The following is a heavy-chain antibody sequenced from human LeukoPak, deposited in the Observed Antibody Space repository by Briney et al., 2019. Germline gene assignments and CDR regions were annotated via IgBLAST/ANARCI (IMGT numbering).Heavy chain of an antibody. CDR2: IYYSGST. CDR1: GGSISSYY. D-gene: IGHD4-11*01. V-gene: IGHV4-59*01. CDR3: ARGDYTPHLDY. J-gene: IGHJ4*02. Sequence: SETPSLTCTVSGGSISSYYWSWIRQPPGKGLEWIGYIYYSGSTNYNPSLKSRVTISLDTSKNQFSLKLSSVTAADTAVYYCARGDYTPHLDYWGQGTLVTVSS.